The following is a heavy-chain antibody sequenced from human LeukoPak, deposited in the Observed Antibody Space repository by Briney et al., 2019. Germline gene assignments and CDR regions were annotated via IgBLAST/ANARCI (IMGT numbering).Heavy chain of an antibody. D-gene: IGHD2-15*01. CDR2: IYYSGST. V-gene: IGHV4-39*07. CDR3: ARDSTATKEYFQH. J-gene: IGHJ1*01. CDR1: GGSISSSSYY. Sequence: KPSETLSLTCTVSGGSISSSSYYWGWIRQPPGKGLEWIGSIYYSGSTYYNPSLKSRVTISVDTSKNQFSLKLSSVTAADTAVYYCARDSTATKEYFQHWGQGTLVTVSS.